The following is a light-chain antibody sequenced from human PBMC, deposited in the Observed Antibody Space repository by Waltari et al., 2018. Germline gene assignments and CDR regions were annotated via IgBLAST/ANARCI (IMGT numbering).Light chain of an antibody. CDR1: SSDVGNYTR. Sequence: QSALTQPPSVSGSPGQSVTIPCTGTSSDVGNYTRVSWHQQPPGTAPELMIYEVYNRPSGVPDLFSGSKSGNTASLTISGLQAEDEADYYCSSFTNTNTWVFGGGTKLTVL. CDR2: EVY. V-gene: IGLV2-18*02. J-gene: IGLJ3*02. CDR3: SSFTNTNTWV.